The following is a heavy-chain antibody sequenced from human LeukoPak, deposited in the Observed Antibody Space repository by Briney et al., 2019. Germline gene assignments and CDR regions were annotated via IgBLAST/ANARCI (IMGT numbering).Heavy chain of an antibody. Sequence: PETLSLTCTVSLDSTTSNFWSWVRQPPGKGLEWIGEVYRSGSPNYNPSLQSRGTISIDRSRNQNALELSSVTTAYTAVNYSVREILGGFNPGAYWGQGTLVTVSS. CDR3: VREILGGFNPGAY. CDR1: LDSTTSNF. V-gene: IGHV4-4*03. J-gene: IGHJ4*02. D-gene: IGHD1-14*01. CDR2: VYRSGSP.